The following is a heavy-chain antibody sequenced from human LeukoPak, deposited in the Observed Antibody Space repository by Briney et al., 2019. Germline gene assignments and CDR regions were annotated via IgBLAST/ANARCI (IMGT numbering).Heavy chain of an antibody. CDR2: INPSGGST. Sequence: GASVKVSCKASGYTFTSYYMHWVRQAPGQGLEWMGIINPSGGSTSYAQKFQGRATMTRDTSTSTVYMELRSLRSDDTAVYYCARVYYYDSSGYYSWLNYYYYYYMDVWGKGTTVTVSS. CDR1: GYTFTSYY. V-gene: IGHV1-46*01. D-gene: IGHD3-22*01. J-gene: IGHJ6*03. CDR3: ARVYYYDSSGYYSWLNYYYYYYMDV.